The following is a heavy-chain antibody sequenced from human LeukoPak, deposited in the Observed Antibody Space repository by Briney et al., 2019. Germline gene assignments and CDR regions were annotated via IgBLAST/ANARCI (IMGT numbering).Heavy chain of an antibody. V-gene: IGHV3-48*03. CDR2: ISSSGSTI. J-gene: IGHJ4*02. CDR1: GFTLSFYE. Sequence: GGSLRLSCAASGFTLSFYEMNWVRQAPGKGLEWVSYISSSGSTIYYADSVKGRFTISRDNAKNSLYLQMNSLRAEDTAVYYCARVWGIAVAGTLDYWGQGTLVTVSS. D-gene: IGHD6-19*01. CDR3: ARVWGIAVAGTLDY.